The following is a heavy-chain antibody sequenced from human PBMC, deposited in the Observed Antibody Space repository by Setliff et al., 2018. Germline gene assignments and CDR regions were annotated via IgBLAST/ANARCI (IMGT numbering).Heavy chain of an antibody. J-gene: IGHJ3*02. V-gene: IGHV3-74*01. CDR3: IRDWGEAGSTNAFDI. D-gene: IGHD1-26*01. CDR2: ISEDGSDT. Sequence: PGGSLRLSCAASGFTFSSHWMHWVRQAPGKGLVWVSRISEDGSDTTYADSVKGRFTISRDNAKNTVYLQLNRLRADDTAVYYCIRDWGEAGSTNAFDIWRQGTVVTV. CDR1: GFTFSSHW.